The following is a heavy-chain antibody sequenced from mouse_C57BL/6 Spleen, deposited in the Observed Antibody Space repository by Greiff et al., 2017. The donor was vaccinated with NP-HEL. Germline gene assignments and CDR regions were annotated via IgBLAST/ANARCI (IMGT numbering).Heavy chain of an antibody. V-gene: IGHV1-82*01. Sequence: VQLQQSGPELVKPGASVKISCKASGYAFSSSWMNWVKQRPGKGLEWIGRIYPGDGDTNYNGKFKGKATLTADKSSSTAYMQLSSLTSEDSAVYFCARGTDYYGSRTGFAYWGQGTLVTVSA. D-gene: IGHD1-1*01. J-gene: IGHJ3*01. CDR2: IYPGDGDT. CDR1: GYAFSSSW. CDR3: ARGTDYYGSRTGFAY.